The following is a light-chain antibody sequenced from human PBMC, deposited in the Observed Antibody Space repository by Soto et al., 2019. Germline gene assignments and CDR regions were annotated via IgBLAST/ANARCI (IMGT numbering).Light chain of an antibody. V-gene: IGKV1-6*01. CDR1: QGIRTD. Sequence: AVQLTQSPSSLSASVGDRVTITCRASQGIRTDLGWYQQRPGKAPKVLIVGASTLQSGVPSRFSGSGSGTDFTLTISSLQPEDSATYYCLHDFSYPRTFGQGTKVEIK. CDR2: GAS. CDR3: LHDFSYPRT. J-gene: IGKJ1*01.